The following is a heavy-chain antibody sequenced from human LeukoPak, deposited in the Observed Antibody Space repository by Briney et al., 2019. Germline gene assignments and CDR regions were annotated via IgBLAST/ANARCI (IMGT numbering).Heavy chain of an antibody. J-gene: IGHJ6*02. Sequence: PSETLSLTCTVSGGSIGSSYYYWGWIRQPPGTGLEWIGSIYDSGSTYYNPSLKSRVTISVDTSKNQFSLKLNSVTAADTAVYYCARLVVAMAGIGDYYHGMDVWGQGTTVTVSS. CDR1: GGSIGSSYYY. CDR3: ARLVVAMAGIGDYYHGMDV. CDR2: IYDSGST. D-gene: IGHD6-19*01. V-gene: IGHV4-39*01.